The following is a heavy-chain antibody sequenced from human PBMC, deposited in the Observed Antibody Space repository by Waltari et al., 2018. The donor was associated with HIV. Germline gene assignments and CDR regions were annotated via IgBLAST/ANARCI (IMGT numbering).Heavy chain of an antibody. D-gene: IGHD5-12*01. V-gene: IGHV3-30*19. CDR1: G. CDR2: ISYDGPNK. Sequence: GMHWVRQAPGKGLEWVAVISYDGPNKYYADSVKGRFTISRDNSKNTLYLQMNSLRAEDTAVYYCARDGDMATISGSFDYWGQGTLVTVSS. CDR3: ARDGDMATISGSFDY. J-gene: IGHJ4*02.